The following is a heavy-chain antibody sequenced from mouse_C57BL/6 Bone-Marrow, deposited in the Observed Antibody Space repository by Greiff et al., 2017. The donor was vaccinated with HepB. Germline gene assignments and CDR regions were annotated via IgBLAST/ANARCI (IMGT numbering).Heavy chain of an antibody. CDR1: GFNIQDDY. Sequence: EVKVVESGAELVRPGASVKLSCTASGFNIQDDYMHWVKQRPEQGLEWIGWIDPENGDTEYASKFQGKATITADTSSNTAYLQLSSLTSEDTAVYYCTTSRYGNFFFDYWGQGTTLTASS. J-gene: IGHJ2*01. CDR3: TTSRYGNFFFDY. V-gene: IGHV14-4*01. D-gene: IGHD2-1*01. CDR2: IDPENGDT.